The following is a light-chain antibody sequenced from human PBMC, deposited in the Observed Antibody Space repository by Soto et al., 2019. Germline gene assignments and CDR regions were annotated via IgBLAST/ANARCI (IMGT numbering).Light chain of an antibody. J-gene: IGKJ4*01. V-gene: IGKV1-8*01. CDR1: QGISSY. CDR2: AAS. Sequence: AIRMTQSPSSFSASTGDRVTITCRASQGISSYLAWYQQKPGEAPKLLIYAASTLQSGVPSRFSGSGSGTDFTLTIRCLQSEDFATYYCQQYYSYPLTFGGGTKVDIK. CDR3: QQYYSYPLT.